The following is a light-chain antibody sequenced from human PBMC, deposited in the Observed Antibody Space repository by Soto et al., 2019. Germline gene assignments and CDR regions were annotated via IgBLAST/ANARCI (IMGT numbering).Light chain of an antibody. Sequence: EIVWTQSPGTLSLSPGERATLSCRASQSVSSSYLAWYRQKPGQAPRLVMYGASSRATGIPDRFSGSGSGTDFTLTISRLEPEDFAVYYCQQYGSAPRFSFGPGTKVDIK. CDR3: QQYGSAPRFS. CDR1: QSVSSSY. V-gene: IGKV3-20*01. J-gene: IGKJ3*01. CDR2: GAS.